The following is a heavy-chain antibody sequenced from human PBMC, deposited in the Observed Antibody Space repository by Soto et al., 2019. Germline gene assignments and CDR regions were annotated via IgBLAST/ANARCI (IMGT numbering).Heavy chain of an antibody. CDR3: ARDRFSSS. CDR2: INQDGSEK. CDR1: GFTISSYW. D-gene: IGHD6-13*01. J-gene: IGHJ4*02. Sequence: GGSLRLSCAASGFTISSYWMSWVRQAPGKGLEWVANINQDGSEKYYVDSVKGRFTISRDNAKNSLYLIMNSLRAEDTAVYYCARDRFSSSWGQGTLVTVSS. V-gene: IGHV3-7*05.